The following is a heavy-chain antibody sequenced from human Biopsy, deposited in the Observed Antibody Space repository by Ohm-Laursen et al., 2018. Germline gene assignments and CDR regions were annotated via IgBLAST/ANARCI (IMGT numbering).Heavy chain of an antibody. CDR1: GGSFTGHY. J-gene: IGHJ4*02. CDR2: ISYTGYT. D-gene: IGHD4-23*01. V-gene: IGHV4-59*11. Sequence: SDILSLTCTASGGSFTGHYWSWIRQPPGKGLEWIGHISYTGYTSYNASLKSRVTISVDTSRNHFSLRLSSLTAADTAVYYCARGSNDFGGLYFPRWGQGTLLTVSS. CDR3: ARGSNDFGGLYFPR.